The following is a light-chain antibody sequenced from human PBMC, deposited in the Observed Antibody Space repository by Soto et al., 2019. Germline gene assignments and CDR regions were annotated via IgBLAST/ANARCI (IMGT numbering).Light chain of an antibody. CDR1: QSISTW. Sequence: IHITHISSTPSASVGARITIPYRASQSISTWLAWYQQQPGKAPKLLIYDASTLESGIPSRFSGSGSGTEFTLTISSLQPDDFATYYCQQYNTYSLKFGQGTKVDIK. CDR2: DAS. V-gene: IGKV1-5*01. J-gene: IGKJ1*01. CDR3: QQYNTYSLK.